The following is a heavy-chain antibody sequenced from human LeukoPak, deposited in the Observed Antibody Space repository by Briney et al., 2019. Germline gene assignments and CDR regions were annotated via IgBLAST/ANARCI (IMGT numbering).Heavy chain of an antibody. J-gene: IGHJ4*02. D-gene: IGHD5-18*01. CDR1: GFTFSSYA. V-gene: IGHV3-23*01. CDR2: ISGSGGST. Sequence: GGSLRLSCAASGFTFSSYAMSWVRQAPGKGLEWVSAISGSGGSTYYADSVKGRFTISRDNSKNTLYLQMNSLRAEDTAVYYCAKGGKKRGYSYGQGVDYWGQGTLVTVSS. CDR3: AKGGKKRGYSYGQGVDY.